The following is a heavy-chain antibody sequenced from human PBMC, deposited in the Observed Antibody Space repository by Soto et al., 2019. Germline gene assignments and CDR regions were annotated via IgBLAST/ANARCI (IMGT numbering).Heavy chain of an antibody. Sequence: TLSLTCTVSGGSISSYYWSWIRQPPGKGLEWIGYIYYSGSTNYNPSLKSRVTISVDTSKNQFSLKLSSVTAADTAVYYCARSSGYSYGRFDYWGQGTLVTVSS. CDR1: GGSISSYY. CDR2: IYYSGST. CDR3: ARSSGYSYGRFDY. J-gene: IGHJ4*02. V-gene: IGHV4-59*01. D-gene: IGHD5-18*01.